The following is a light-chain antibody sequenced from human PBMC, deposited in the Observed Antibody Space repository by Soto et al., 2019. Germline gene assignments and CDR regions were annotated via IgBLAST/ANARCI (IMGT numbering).Light chain of an antibody. CDR1: QSLSRSS. CDR3: QQHGTSPIT. V-gene: IGKV3-20*01. J-gene: IGKJ5*01. CDR2: GAS. Sequence: EIVLTQSPGTLSLSPGDRATLSCRASQSLSRSSLAWYQQKPGRAPRLLIYGASSRATGIPDRFSGSGSGTDFTLTISRLEPEDFAVYYCQQHGTSPITFGQGTRLEIK.